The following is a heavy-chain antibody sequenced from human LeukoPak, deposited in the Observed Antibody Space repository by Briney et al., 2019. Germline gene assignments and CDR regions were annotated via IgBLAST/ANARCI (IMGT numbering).Heavy chain of an antibody. J-gene: IGHJ4*02. V-gene: IGHV4-34*01. CDR1: GGSFSGYY. CDR2: INHSGST. D-gene: IGHD3-22*01. CDR3: ARGASVYDSSGYYAKTYYFDY. Sequence: PSETLSLTRAVYGGSFSGYYWSWIRQPPGKGLEWIGEINHSGSTNYNPSLKSRVTISVDTSKNRFSLKLSSVTAADTAVYYCARGASVYDSSGYYAKTYYFDYWGQGTLVTVSS.